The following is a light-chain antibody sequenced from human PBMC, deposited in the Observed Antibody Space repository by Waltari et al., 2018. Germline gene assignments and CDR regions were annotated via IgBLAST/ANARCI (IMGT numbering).Light chain of an antibody. V-gene: IGLV2-14*01. Sequence: QSALTQPASVSGSPGQSITISCTGTSRDVGGYNFVSWYQQHPGKVPNLIVYEVYNRPSGVSYRFSGSKSGNPASLTISGLQAEDEADYYCSSYTSSSTGIFGGGTKLTVL. J-gene: IGLJ2*01. CDR2: EVY. CDR3: SSYTSSSTGI. CDR1: SRDVGGYNF.